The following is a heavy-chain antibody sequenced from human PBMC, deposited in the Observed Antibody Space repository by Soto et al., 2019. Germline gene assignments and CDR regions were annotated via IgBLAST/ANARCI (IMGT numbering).Heavy chain of an antibody. CDR1: EYRFTSYW. CDR2: IYPADSDT. J-gene: IGHJ6*02. D-gene: IGHD4-4*01. Sequence: GESLKISCKGSEYRFTSYWIDWVRQMPGKGLEWMGIIYPADSDTRYSPSFQGQVTISADKSISTAYLQWSSLKASDTAMYYCARVGVTNPAGMDVWGQGTTVTVSS. V-gene: IGHV5-51*01. CDR3: ARVGVTNPAGMDV.